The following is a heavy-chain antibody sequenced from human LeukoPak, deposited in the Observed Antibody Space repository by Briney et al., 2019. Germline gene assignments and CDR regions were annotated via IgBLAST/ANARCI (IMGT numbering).Heavy chain of an antibody. CDR2: ISGSGGST. CDR1: GFTFSSYA. CDR3: AKVDDNRYSISPFDY. J-gene: IGHJ4*02. V-gene: IGHV3-23*01. Sequence: PGGSLRLSCAASGFTFSSYAMSWVRQAPGKGLEWVSAISGSGGSTYYADSVKGRFTISRDNSKNTLYLQMNSLRAEDTAVYYCAKVDDNRYSISPFDYWGQGTLVTVSS. D-gene: IGHD5-18*01.